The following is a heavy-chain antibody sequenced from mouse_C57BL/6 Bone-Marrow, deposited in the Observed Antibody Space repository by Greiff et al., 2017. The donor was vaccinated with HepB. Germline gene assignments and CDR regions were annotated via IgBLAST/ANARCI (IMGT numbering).Heavy chain of an antibody. CDR1: GYTFTSYW. D-gene: IGHD2-4*01. Sequence: QVQLKQPGAELVRPGTSVKLSCKASGYTFTSYWMHWVKQRPGQGLEWIGVIDPSDSYTNYNQKFKGKATLTVDTSSSTAYMQLSSLTSEDSAVYYCARKDDSYYFDYWGQGTTLTVSS. V-gene: IGHV1-59*01. CDR2: IDPSDSYT. CDR3: ARKDDSYYFDY. J-gene: IGHJ2*01.